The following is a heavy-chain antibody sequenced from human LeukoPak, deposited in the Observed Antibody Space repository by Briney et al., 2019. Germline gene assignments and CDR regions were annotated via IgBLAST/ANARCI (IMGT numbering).Heavy chain of an antibody. CDR3: AETSDSSGYSLNY. CDR2: INPNTGGT. J-gene: IGHJ4*02. D-gene: IGHD3-22*01. CDR1: GYTFTSYG. V-gene: IGHV1-2*02. Sequence: ASVNVSCKASGYTFTSYGISWVRQAPGQGLEWMGWINPNTGGTKYAERFQDRATMTRDTSISTAYMDLSSLRSDDTAVYYCAETSDSSGYSLNYWGQGTLVTVSS.